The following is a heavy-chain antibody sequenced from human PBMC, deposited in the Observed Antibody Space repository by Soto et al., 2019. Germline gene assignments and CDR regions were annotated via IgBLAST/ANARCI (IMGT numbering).Heavy chain of an antibody. CDR1: GFSLSTSGVG. CDR3: AHRQVYCGGDCYSFDY. CDR2: IYWDDDK. Sequence: QITLKESGPTLVNPTQTLTLTCTFSGFSLSTSGVGVGWIRQPPGKALEWLALIYWDDDKRYSPSLKSRLTITKDTSKNQVVLTMTNMDPVDTATYYCAHRQVYCGGDCYSFDYWGQGTLVTVSS. D-gene: IGHD2-21*02. J-gene: IGHJ4*02. V-gene: IGHV2-5*02.